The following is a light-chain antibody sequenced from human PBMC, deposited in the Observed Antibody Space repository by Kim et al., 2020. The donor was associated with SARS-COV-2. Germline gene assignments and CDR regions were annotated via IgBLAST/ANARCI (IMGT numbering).Light chain of an antibody. V-gene: IGKV1-12*01. Sequence: AFEGDRFTISCRASQRISTCLAWYQQKPGRAPNLLIYGASSLRSGVPSRFSGSGSGTEFTLTIKSLQPEDVATYFCQQGNSFPRTFGQGTKVDIK. CDR3: QQGNSFPRT. CDR2: GAS. J-gene: IGKJ1*01. CDR1: QRISTC.